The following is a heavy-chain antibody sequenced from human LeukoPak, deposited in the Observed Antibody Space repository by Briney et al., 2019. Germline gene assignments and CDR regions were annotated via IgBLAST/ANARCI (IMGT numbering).Heavy chain of an antibody. V-gene: IGHV3-30*01. Sequence: GGSLRLSCAASGFTFSSYAMHWVRQAPGKGLEWVAVISYDGSNKYYADSVKGRFTISRDNPKNTLYLQMNSLRAEDTAVYYCARGNKDIVVVPAAIYYYYYMDVWGKGTTVTVSS. D-gene: IGHD2-2*01. CDR1: GFTFSSYA. CDR2: ISYDGSNK. CDR3: ARGNKDIVVVPAAIYYYYYMDV. J-gene: IGHJ6*03.